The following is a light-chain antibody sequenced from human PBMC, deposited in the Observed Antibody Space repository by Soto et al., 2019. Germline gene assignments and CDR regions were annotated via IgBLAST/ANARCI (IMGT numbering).Light chain of an antibody. CDR2: YDS. Sequence: SSELTQPPSVSVAPGETARISCGGNNVGSRSVHWYQQKPGQAPFLVIHYDSDRPSGIPERFSGSNSGNTATLIISRVEDGDEADYYCQVWEATGDQVVFGGGTKLTVL. J-gene: IGLJ2*01. CDR3: QVWEATGDQVV. V-gene: IGLV3-21*01. CDR1: NVGSRS.